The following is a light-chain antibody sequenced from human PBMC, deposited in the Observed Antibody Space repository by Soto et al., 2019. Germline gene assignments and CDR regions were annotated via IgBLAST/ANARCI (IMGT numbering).Light chain of an antibody. Sequence: QSALPQPASVSGSPGQSITISCTGTSSDVGGYNYVSWYQQHPGKAPKLIIYEVSNRPSGVSNRFSASKSGNTASLTISGLQAEEAADYYCCSYTSSGTRVFGGGTQLTVL. CDR3: CSYTSSGTRV. V-gene: IGLV2-14*01. CDR2: EVS. J-gene: IGLJ3*02. CDR1: SSDVGGYNY.